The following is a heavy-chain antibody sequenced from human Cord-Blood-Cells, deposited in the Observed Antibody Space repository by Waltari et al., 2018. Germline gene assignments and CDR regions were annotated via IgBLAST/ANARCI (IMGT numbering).Heavy chain of an antibody. CDR1: GGSISSSSYY. D-gene: IGHD1-1*01. CDR2: IYYSGST. Sequence: QLQLQESGPGLVKPSETLSLTCTVSGGSISSSSYYWGWIRQPPGKGLEWIGSIYYSGSTYYNPSLKSRVTISVDTSKNQFSLKLSSVTAADTAMYYCARQHSERSREYWGQGTLVTVSS. CDR3: ARQHSERSREY. J-gene: IGHJ4*02. V-gene: IGHV4-39*01.